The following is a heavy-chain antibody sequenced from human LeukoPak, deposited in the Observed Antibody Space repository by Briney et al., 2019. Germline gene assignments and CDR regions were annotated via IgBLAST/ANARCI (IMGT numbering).Heavy chain of an antibody. V-gene: IGHV4-34*01. CDR2: INHSGST. CDR1: GGSFSGYY. J-gene: IGHJ6*02. Sequence: SETLSLTCAVYGGSFSGYYWSWIRQPPGKGLEWIGEINHSGSTNYNPSLKSRVTISVDTSKNQFSLKLSSVTAADTAVYYCASTLRYSSGYYYYYYYGMDVWGQGTTVTVSS. CDR3: ASTLRYSSGYYYYYYYGMDV. D-gene: IGHD3-22*01.